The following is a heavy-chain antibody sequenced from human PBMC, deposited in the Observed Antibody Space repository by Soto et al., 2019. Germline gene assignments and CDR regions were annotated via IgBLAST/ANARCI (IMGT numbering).Heavy chain of an antibody. J-gene: IGHJ3*02. CDR3: ARGAGLYYYDSSGYYALNDAFHI. V-gene: IGHV4-30-2*01. D-gene: IGHD3-22*01. Sequence: SETLSLTCAVSGGSISSGGYSWSWIRQPPGKGLEWIGYIYHSGSTYYNPSLKSRVTISVDRSKNQFSLKLSSVTAADTAVYYCARGAGLYYYDSSGYYALNDAFHIWGQGTMVTVAS. CDR2: IYHSGST. CDR1: GGSISSGGYS.